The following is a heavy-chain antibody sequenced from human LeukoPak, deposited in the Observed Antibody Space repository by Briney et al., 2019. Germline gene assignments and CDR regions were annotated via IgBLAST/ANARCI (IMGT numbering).Heavy chain of an antibody. J-gene: IGHJ1*01. V-gene: IGHV3-11*04. CDR2: ISSRGTTT. D-gene: IGHD6-13*01. Sequence: GGSLRLSCLASGFTFRDYYMTWIRQAPGKGLEWISFISSRGTTTDYADSVKGRFTISRDNANSSLFLQMNSLRAEDTAVYYCARDPSYSSSTYFQHWGQGTLVTVSS. CDR3: ARDPSYSSSTYFQH. CDR1: GFTFRDYY.